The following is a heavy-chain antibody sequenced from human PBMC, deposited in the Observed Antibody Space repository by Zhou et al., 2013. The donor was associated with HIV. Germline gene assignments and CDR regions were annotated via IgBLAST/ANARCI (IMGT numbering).Heavy chain of an antibody. CDR1: WLHQQWFLL. CDR3: ARVDSSSPYYNWFDP. V-gene: IGHV4-61*09. J-gene: IGHJ5*02. D-gene: IGHD6-13*01. CDR2: IYTSGST. Sequence: QVQLQESGPGLVKSSQTPVPHLHCLWWLHQQWFLLLELDPAARREGTGSGIGHIYTSGSTNYNPSLKSRVTISVDTSKNQFSLKLSSVTAADTAVYYCARVDSSSPYYNWFDPWGQGTLVTVSS.